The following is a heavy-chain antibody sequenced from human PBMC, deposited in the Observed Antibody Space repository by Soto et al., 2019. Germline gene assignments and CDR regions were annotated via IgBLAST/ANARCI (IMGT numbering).Heavy chain of an antibody. CDR1: GYRFSSYG. CDR2: ISGYNGDT. D-gene: IGHD1-1*01. CDR3: ARVQLEHLRTYYHYYSVDV. V-gene: IGHV1-18*01. Sequence: ASVKVSCKASGYRFSSYGISWVRQAPGQGLEGMGWISGYNGDTKYVQKFQGRLNMTTDTSTSTAYMELRSLRADDTAVYYCARVQLEHLRTYYHYYSVDVCGKGTRVTVSS. J-gene: IGHJ6*03.